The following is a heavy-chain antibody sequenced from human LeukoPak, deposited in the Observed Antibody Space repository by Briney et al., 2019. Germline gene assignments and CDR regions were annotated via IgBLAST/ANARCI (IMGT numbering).Heavy chain of an antibody. V-gene: IGHV3-9*01. CDR3: AKDSGYDFWSGYNWIDP. CDR1: GFTFDDYA. CDR2: ISWNSGSI. J-gene: IGHJ5*02. Sequence: PGRSLRLSCAASGFTFDDYAMHWVRQAPGKGLEWVSGISWNSGSIGYADSVKGRFTISRDNAKNSLYLQMNSLRAEDTALYYCAKDSGYDFWSGYNWIDPWGQGTLVTVSS. D-gene: IGHD3-3*01.